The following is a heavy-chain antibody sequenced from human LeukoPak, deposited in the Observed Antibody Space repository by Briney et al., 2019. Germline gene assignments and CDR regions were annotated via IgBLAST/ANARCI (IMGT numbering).Heavy chain of an antibody. D-gene: IGHD4/OR15-4a*01. CDR1: GGSISSYY. Sequence: SETLSLTCTVSGGSISSYYWSWIRQPPGKGLEWIGYIYYSGSTNYNPSLKSRVTISVDTSKNQFSLKLSSVTAADTAVYYCARDRMVALPRGMDVWGQGTTVTVSS. CDR2: IYYSGST. J-gene: IGHJ6*02. CDR3: ARDRMVALPRGMDV. V-gene: IGHV4-59*01.